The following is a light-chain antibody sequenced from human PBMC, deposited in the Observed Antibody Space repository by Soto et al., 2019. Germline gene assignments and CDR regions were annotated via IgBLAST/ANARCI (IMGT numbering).Light chain of an antibody. CDR2: DAS. CDR3: QQYNTYSYT. J-gene: IGKJ2*01. V-gene: IGKV1-5*01. Sequence: DIQMTQSPSTLSASVGDRVTITCRASQSISNWLAWYQQRPGKAPKLLIDDASTLESWVPSRFSGSGSGTEFTLTISCLRPDDFATYYCQQYNTYSYTFGPGTKLEIK. CDR1: QSISNW.